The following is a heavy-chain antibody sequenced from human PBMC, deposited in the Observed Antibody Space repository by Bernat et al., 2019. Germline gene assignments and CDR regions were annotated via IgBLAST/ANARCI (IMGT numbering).Heavy chain of an antibody. CDR2: ISSSSDTI. CDR3: ARDRAMEDY. D-gene: IGHD2-8*01. J-gene: IGHJ4*02. V-gene: IGHV3-48*02. Sequence: EVQLVESGGGLVQPGGSLRLSCAASGFIFSTYSMNWVRQAPGKGLEWVSYISSSSDTIHYADSVKGRFTISRDNAKNSLYLQMNSLRDEDTAIYYCARDRAMEDYWGQGTLVTVSS. CDR1: GFIFSTYS.